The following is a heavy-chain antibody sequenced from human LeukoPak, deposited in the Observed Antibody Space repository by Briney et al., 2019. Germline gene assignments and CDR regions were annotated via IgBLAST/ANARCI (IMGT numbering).Heavy chain of an antibody. V-gene: IGHV4-39*01. Sequence: SETLSLTCTVSGGSISSSPYYWGWIRQPPGKGLEWIGSLYYSGSTYYNPSLKSRVTISVDTSKNQFSLKLSSVTAADTAVYYCARHKDGYDRWFDPWGQGTLVTVSS. CDR2: LYYSGST. J-gene: IGHJ5*02. D-gene: IGHD5-12*01. CDR3: ARHKDGYDRWFDP. CDR1: GGSISSSPYY.